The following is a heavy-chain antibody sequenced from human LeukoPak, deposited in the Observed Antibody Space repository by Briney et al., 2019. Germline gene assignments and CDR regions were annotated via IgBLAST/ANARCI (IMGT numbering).Heavy chain of an antibody. Sequence: SETLSLTCSVSGGSISEISYSWGWIRQPPGKRLEWIGNIYYSGRTNNNPSLESRVVISVDTSRNQFSLTLTSVTATDTAVYYCARQGVVGATGFDFWGQGFLVTVSS. CDR2: IYYSGRT. CDR3: ARQGVVGATGFDF. D-gene: IGHD1-26*01. J-gene: IGHJ4*02. V-gene: IGHV4-39*01. CDR1: GGSISEISYS.